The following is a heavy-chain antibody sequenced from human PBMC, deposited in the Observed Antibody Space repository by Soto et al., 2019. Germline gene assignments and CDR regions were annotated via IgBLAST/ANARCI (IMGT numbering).Heavy chain of an antibody. V-gene: IGHV3-7*01. D-gene: IGHD4-17*01. J-gene: IGHJ3*02. CDR3: SRYLNYGVSTVYYDVFDT. Sequence: VQLVESGGGLVQPGGSLRLSCLASGFTFSTSWMTWVRQAPGKGLEWVANMKGDGSKENYVDSVKGRFTISRDNAKNSLFPQMNHMRDEDAALYYWSRYLNYGVSTVYYDVFDTWGQGTMVTVSP. CDR2: MKGDGSKE. CDR1: GFTFSTSW.